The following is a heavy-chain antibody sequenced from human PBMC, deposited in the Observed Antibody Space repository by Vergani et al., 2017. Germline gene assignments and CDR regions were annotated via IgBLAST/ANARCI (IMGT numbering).Heavy chain of an antibody. CDR1: GFTFSSYA. D-gene: IGHD1-26*01. J-gene: IGHJ4*02. CDR3: ARDRNSGSFDY. CDR2: ISDDGGNK. Sequence: QVQLVESGGTVVQPGRSLRLSCAASGFTFSSYAIHWVRQAPGKGLEWVAIISDDGGNKYYGDSVKGRFTISRDNAKNSLYLQMNSLRAEDTAVYYCARDRNSGSFDYWGQGTLVTVSS. V-gene: IGHV3-30*04.